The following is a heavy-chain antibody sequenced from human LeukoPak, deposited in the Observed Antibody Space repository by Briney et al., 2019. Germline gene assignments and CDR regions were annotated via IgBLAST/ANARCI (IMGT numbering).Heavy chain of an antibody. CDR3: ARDRGYYYDSSGYYPTEIYYFDY. J-gene: IGHJ4*02. CDR2: ISWDGGST. D-gene: IGHD3-22*01. V-gene: IGHV3-43D*03. CDR1: GFTFDDYA. Sequence: GGSLRLSCAASGFTFDDYAMHWVRQAPGKGLEWVSLISWDGGSTYYADSVKGRFTISRDNAKNSLYLQMNSLRAEDTAVYYCARDRGYYYDSSGYYPTEIYYFDYWGQGTLVTVSS.